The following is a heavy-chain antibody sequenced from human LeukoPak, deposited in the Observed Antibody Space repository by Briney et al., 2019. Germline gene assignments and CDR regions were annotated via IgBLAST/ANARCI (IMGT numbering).Heavy chain of an antibody. V-gene: IGHV3-23*01. D-gene: IGHD6-19*01. CDR1: GFTFSSYA. CDR3: AKGQQWLVVGLDFDY. CDR2: ISGSGGST. Sequence: GGSLRLSCAASGFTFSSYAMSWVRQAPGKGLEWVSAISGSGGSTYYADSVKGRFTISRDNSKNTLYLQMNSLRAEDTAVYYCAKGQQWLVVGLDFDYWGQGTLVTVSS. J-gene: IGHJ4*02.